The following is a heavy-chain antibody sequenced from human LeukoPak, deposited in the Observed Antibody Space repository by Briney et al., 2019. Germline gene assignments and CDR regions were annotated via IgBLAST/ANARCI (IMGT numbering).Heavy chain of an antibody. J-gene: IGHJ3*02. CDR3: ARDVYGAFDI. CDR2: IYYSGST. Sequence: SETLSLTCTVSGGSISSYYWSWIRQPPGKGLEWIGYIYYSGSTNYNPSLKSRVTISVDTSKNQFSLRLSSVTAADTAVYFCARDVYGAFDIWGQGTMVTVFS. D-gene: IGHD5/OR15-5a*01. CDR1: GGSISSYY. V-gene: IGHV4-59*01.